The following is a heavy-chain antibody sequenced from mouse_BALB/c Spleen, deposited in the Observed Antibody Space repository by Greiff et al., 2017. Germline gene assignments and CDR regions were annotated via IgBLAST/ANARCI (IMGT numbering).Heavy chain of an antibody. J-gene: IGHJ2*01. V-gene: IGHV5-4*02. CDR2: ISDGGSYT. CDR3: ARDRGRNWDYFDY. CDR1: GFTFSDYY. Sequence: DVMLVESGGGLVKPGGSLKLSCAASGFTFSDYYMYWVRQTPEKRLEWVATISDGGSYTYYPDSVKGRFTISRDNAKNNLYLQMSSLKSEDTAMYYCARDRGRNWDYFDYWGQGTTLTVSS. D-gene: IGHD4-1*01.